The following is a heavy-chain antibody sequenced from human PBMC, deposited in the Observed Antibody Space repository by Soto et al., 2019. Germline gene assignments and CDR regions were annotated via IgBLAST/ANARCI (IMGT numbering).Heavy chain of an antibody. V-gene: IGHV3-23*01. Sequence: EVQLLESGGGSVQPGGSLRLSCAASGFTFSTYALTWVRQAPGKGLEWVSSIGTHADTTYYVDSVKGRFSISRDNSKNTVYLQMSSLSAEDTAVYYCARPYVEVAVNDAFDIWGRGTMVTVSS. CDR2: IGTHADTT. D-gene: IGHD3-16*01. CDR1: GFTFSTYA. J-gene: IGHJ3*02. CDR3: ARPYVEVAVNDAFDI.